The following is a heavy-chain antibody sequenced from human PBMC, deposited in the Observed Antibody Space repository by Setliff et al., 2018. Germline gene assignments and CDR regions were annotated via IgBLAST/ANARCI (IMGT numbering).Heavy chain of an antibody. Sequence: ASVKVSCKASGYTFTSHYMHWVRQAPGLGLEWMGTINPSSGRTSYAQKFQGRVTMTRDTSTSTVYMDMSSLRSEDTAVYYCARDEGYYDRSGYYRPLGYWGQGTLVTVSS. CDR2: INPSSGRT. V-gene: IGHV1-46*01. J-gene: IGHJ4*02. CDR3: ARDEGYYDRSGYYRPLGY. CDR1: GYTFTSHY. D-gene: IGHD3-22*01.